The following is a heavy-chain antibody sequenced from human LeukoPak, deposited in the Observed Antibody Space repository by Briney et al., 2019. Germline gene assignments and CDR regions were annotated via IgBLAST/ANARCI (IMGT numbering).Heavy chain of an antibody. D-gene: IGHD3-22*01. CDR1: GFTFSTFP. J-gene: IGHJ4*02. CDR2: ISDSGDTS. CDR3: AKGRAYYSDSSGYYLVRAYDY. V-gene: IGHV3-23*01. Sequence: GGSLRLSCAASGFTFSTFPLSWVRQAPGKGLEWVSTISDSGDTSYYADSVKGRFTISRDNSKNTLYLQMNSLRAEDTAVYYCAKGRAYYSDSSGYYLVRAYDYWGQGTLVTVSS.